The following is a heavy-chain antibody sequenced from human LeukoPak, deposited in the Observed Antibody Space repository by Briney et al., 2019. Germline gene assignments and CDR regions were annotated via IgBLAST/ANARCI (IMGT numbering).Heavy chain of an antibody. CDR1: GGTLSSYA. J-gene: IGHJ6*04. CDR2: IIPIFGTA. CDR3: ARRSGGGYCSGGSCYSYYYYGMDV. Sequence: SVKVSCKASGGTLSSYAICGVRPAPGQGLEWVGGIIPIFGTANYAQKFRGRVTNTAHKSTSTAYMELSSLRSEDTAVYYCARRSGGGYCSGGSCYSYYYYGMDVWGKGTTVTVSS. D-gene: IGHD2-15*01. V-gene: IGHV1-69*06.